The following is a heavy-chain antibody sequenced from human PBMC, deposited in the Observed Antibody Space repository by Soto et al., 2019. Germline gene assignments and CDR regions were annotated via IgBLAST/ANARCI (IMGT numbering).Heavy chain of an antibody. D-gene: IGHD5-18*01. J-gene: IGHJ4*02. Sequence: QAHLVESGGGVVQPGRSLRLSCAASGFTFTSYGMHWVRQAPGTRLEWVAVISYDGGLQHYADSVKGRFTISRDNSKNMVLLQMNRLRAEDTAVYYCVSDRGYGHASVPYSWGQVTLVSVSS. CDR2: ISYDGGLQ. CDR3: VSDRGYGHASVPYS. CDR1: GFTFTSYG. V-gene: IGHV3-30*03.